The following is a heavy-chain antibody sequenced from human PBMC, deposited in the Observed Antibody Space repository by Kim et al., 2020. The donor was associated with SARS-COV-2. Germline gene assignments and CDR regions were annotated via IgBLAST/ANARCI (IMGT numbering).Heavy chain of an antibody. J-gene: IGHJ4*02. CDR2: IYDDGTT. CDR1: GFTVSNSY. V-gene: IGHV3-53*01. Sequence: GGSLRLSCAASGFTVSNSYMTWIRQAPGKGLEWVSVIYDDGTTYYADSVKGRFTISRDNPKNTLYLQMNSLTVEDTAMYYCARGARFSAIVDFWGQGTLV. CDR3: ARGARFSAIVDF. D-gene: IGHD3-3*01.